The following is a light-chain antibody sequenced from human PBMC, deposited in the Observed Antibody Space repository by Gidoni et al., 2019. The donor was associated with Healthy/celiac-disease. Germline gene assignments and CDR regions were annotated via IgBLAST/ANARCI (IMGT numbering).Light chain of an antibody. V-gene: IGKV3-20*01. CDR3: QQYGSAPLYGLSIT. Sequence: EIVLTQSPGTLSLSPGERATLSCRASQSVSSSYLAWYQQKPGQAPRLLIYGASSRATGIPDRFSGSGSGTDFTLTISRLEPEDFAVYYCQQYGSAPLYGLSITFGQGTKLEIK. CDR1: QSVSSSY. CDR2: GAS. J-gene: IGKJ2*01.